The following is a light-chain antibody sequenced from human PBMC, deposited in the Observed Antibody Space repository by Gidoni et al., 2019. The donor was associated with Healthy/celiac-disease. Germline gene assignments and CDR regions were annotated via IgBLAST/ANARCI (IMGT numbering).Light chain of an antibody. CDR3: QQRSNSWT. V-gene: IGKV3-11*01. CDR1: QSVSSY. CDR2: DAS. Sequence: EIVLTQSPATLSLSPGERATLSCRASQSVSSYLALYQQKPGQAPRLLIYDASNRATGIPAMFSGSGSGTDFTLTISSLEPEDFAVYYCQQRSNSWTFGQGTKVEIK. J-gene: IGKJ1*01.